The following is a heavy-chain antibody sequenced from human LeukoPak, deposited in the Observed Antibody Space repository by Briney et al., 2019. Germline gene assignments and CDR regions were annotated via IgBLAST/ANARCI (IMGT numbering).Heavy chain of an antibody. CDR2: IYHSGST. D-gene: IGHD3-10*01. Sequence: PSETLSLTCAVSGVSISSGGYSWSWIRQPPGKGLEWIGYIYHSGSTYYNPSLKSRVTISVDRSKNQFSPKLSSVTAADTAVYYCARVTMVRGVHPWGQGTLVTVSS. CDR3: ARVTMVRGVHP. V-gene: IGHV4-30-2*01. J-gene: IGHJ5*02. CDR1: GVSISSGGYS.